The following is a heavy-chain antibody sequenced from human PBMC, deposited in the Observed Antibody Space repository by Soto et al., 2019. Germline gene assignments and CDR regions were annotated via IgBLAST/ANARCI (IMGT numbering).Heavy chain of an antibody. D-gene: IGHD6-6*01. CDR2: ISGYNGNT. V-gene: IGHV1-18*01. Sequence: GASVTVSCKASGYTFTNYGFIWVRQAPGQGLEWMGWISGYNGNTNYAERLQGRVTMTTDTSTSTAYMELKSLRYDDTAVYYCAREGQLGYWGQGTPVTVSS. CDR1: GYTFTNYG. CDR3: AREGQLGY. J-gene: IGHJ4*02.